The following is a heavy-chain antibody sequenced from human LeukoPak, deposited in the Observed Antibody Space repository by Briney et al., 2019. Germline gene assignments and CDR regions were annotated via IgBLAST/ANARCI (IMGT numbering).Heavy chain of an antibody. CDR1: GYTFTGYY. Sequence: ASVKVSCKASGYTFTGYYMHWVRQAPGQGLEWMGWINPNSGGTNYAQKFQGWVTMTRDTSISTAYMELSRPRSDDTAVYYCARMGYYDSSGYYYPLDYWGQGTLVTVSS. J-gene: IGHJ4*02. CDR2: INPNSGGT. D-gene: IGHD3-22*01. V-gene: IGHV1-2*04. CDR3: ARMGYYDSSGYYYPLDY.